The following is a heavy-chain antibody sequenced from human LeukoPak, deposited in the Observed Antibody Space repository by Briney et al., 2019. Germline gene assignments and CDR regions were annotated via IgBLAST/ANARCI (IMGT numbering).Heavy chain of an antibody. J-gene: IGHJ4*02. CDR1: GFTFRTYW. CDR3: ARDLQGYSSGWYRGDY. V-gene: IGHV3-7*01. Sequence: PGGSLRLSCAASGFTFRTYWMSWVRQAPGKGLEWVAIIKQDGSEKYYVDSVKGRFTISRDNAKNSLYLQMNSLRAEDTAVYYCARDLQGYSSGWYRGDYWGQGTLVTVPS. CDR2: IKQDGSEK. D-gene: IGHD6-19*01.